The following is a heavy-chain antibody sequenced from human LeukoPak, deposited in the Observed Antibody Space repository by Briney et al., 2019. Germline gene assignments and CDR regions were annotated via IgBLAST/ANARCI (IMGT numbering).Heavy chain of an antibody. CDR1: GFTFRNHY. CDR3: AGESLLGTTDDAFDI. J-gene: IGHJ3*02. Sequence: GGSLRLSCAVSGFTFRNHYMSWVRQAPGKGLEWVANIKQDGSETFYADSTRGRFTVFRDNAKNSVYLQMNSLRVDDTAIYYCAGESLLGTTDDAFDIWGQGTMVTVSS. V-gene: IGHV3-7*01. D-gene: IGHD1-26*01. CDR2: IKQDGSET.